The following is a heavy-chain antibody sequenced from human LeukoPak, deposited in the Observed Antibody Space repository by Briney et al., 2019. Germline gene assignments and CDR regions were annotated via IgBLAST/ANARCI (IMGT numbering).Heavy chain of an antibody. CDR1: GFTFSNFG. J-gene: IGHJ4*02. CDR2: IRYDGSNK. Sequence: GGSLRLSCAASGFTFSNFGMHWVRQAPGKGLEWVAFIRYDGSNKYYVDSVKGRFTISRDNSKNTLSLQMNSLRPEDTAVYHCARKGFGSITVPGTFDYWGQGILVTVSS. V-gene: IGHV3-30*02. D-gene: IGHD6-19*01. CDR3: ARKGFGSITVPGTFDY.